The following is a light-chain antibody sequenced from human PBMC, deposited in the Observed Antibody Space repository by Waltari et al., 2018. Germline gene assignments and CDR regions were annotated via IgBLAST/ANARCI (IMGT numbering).Light chain of an antibody. J-gene: IGLJ2*01. CDR3: CSYAGSYTFVV. Sequence: QSALTQPRSVSGSPGQSVTISCTGTSSDVGGYNYVSWYQQHPGKAPKLMIYDVSKRPSGFPERFSGSKSGNTASLTISGLQAEDEADYYCCSYAGSYTFVVFGGGTKLTVL. V-gene: IGLV2-11*01. CDR1: SSDVGGYNY. CDR2: DVS.